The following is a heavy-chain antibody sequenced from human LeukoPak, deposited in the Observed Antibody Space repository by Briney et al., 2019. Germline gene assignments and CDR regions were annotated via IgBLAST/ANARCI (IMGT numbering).Heavy chain of an antibody. V-gene: IGHV3-23*01. CDR2: ISDSGGRT. D-gene: IGHD4-17*01. CDR1: GFTFSSYG. Sequence: GGSLRLSCAASGFTFSSYGMSWVRQAPGKGLEWVSAISDSGGRTYYADSVKGRFTISRDNSKNTLYLQVNSLRAEDTAVYYCAKLRAMTTVYNYMDVWGKGTTVTVSS. J-gene: IGHJ6*03. CDR3: AKLRAMTTVYNYMDV.